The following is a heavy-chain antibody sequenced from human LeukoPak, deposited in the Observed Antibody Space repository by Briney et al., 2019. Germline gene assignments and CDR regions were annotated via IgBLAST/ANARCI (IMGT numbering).Heavy chain of an antibody. CDR1: GGTFSSYA. CDR3: ARDGNYYDSSGYRL. D-gene: IGHD3-22*01. V-gene: IGHV1-69*13. J-gene: IGHJ4*02. Sequence: SVQVSCKASGGTFSSYAISWVRQAPGQGLEWMGGIIPIFGTANYAQKFQGRVTITADESTSTAYMELSSLRSEDTAVYYCARDGNYYDSSGYRLWGQGTLVTVSS. CDR2: IIPIFGTA.